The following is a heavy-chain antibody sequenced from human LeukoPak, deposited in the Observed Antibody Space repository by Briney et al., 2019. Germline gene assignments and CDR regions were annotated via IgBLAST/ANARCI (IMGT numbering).Heavy chain of an antibody. CDR3: ASGGPTLLRRFDY. CDR2: IIPIFGTA. V-gene: IGHV1-69*06. D-gene: IGHD2-15*01. CDR1: GGTFSSYA. Sequence: ASVTVSCKASGGTFSSYAISWVRQAPGQGLEWMGGIIPIFGTANYAQKFQGRVTITADKSTSTAYMELSSLRSEDTAVYYCASGGPTLLRRFDYWGQGTLVTVSS. J-gene: IGHJ4*02.